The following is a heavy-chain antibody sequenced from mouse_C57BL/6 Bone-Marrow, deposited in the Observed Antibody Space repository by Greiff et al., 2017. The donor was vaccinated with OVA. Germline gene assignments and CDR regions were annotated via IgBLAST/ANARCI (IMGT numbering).Heavy chain of an antibody. CDR2: IYPRSGNT. Sequence: VQLVESGAELARPGASVKLSCKASGYTFTSYGISWVKQRTGQGLEWIGEIYPRSGNTYYNEKFKGKATLTADKSSSTAYMELRSLTSEDSAVYFCARRGLRPHWYFGGWGTGTTVTVSS. CDR1: GYTFTSYG. J-gene: IGHJ1*03. CDR3: ARRGLRPHWYFGG. D-gene: IGHD2-2*01. V-gene: IGHV1-81*01.